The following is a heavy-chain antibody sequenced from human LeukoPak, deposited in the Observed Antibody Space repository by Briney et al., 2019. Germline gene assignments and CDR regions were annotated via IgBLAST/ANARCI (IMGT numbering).Heavy chain of an antibody. CDR2: ISSRGKTT. CDR1: GFTFSDYY. CDR3: ARGRDGYKS. Sequence: GGSLRLSCAASGFTFSDYYMSWIRQAPGKGLEWLSYISSRGKTTHFADSVKGRFSVSRDNTNNTLYVQMNSLRAEDTAVYFCARGRDGYKSWGQGTLVTVSS. J-gene: IGHJ5*02. D-gene: IGHD5-24*01. V-gene: IGHV3-11*01.